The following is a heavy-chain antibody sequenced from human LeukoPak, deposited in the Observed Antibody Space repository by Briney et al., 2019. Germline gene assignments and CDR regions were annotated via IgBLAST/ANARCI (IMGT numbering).Heavy chain of an antibody. J-gene: IGHJ5*02. CDR3: ARDPFAGNIAVAGGS. CDR1: GFTFSSYA. Sequence: GRSLRLSCAASGFTFSSYAMHWVRQAPGKGLEWVAVISYDGSNKYYADSVKGRFTISRDNSKNTLYLQMNSLRAEDTAVYYCARDPFAGNIAVAGGSWGQGTLVTVSS. D-gene: IGHD6-19*01. CDR2: ISYDGSNK. V-gene: IGHV3-30-3*01.